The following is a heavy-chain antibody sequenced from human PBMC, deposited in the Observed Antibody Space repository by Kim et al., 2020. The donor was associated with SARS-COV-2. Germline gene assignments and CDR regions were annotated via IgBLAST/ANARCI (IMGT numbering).Heavy chain of an antibody. CDR1: GFTFSSYS. V-gene: IGHV3-48*04. Sequence: GGSLRLSCAASGFTFSSYSMNWVRQAPGKGLEWVSYISSSSSTIYYADSVKGRFTISRDNAKNSLYLQMNSLRAEDTAVYYCARVGGYYDSSGYSRTPDYWGQGTLVTVSS. CDR3: ARVGGYYDSSGYSRTPDY. J-gene: IGHJ4*02. D-gene: IGHD3-22*01. CDR2: ISSSSSTI.